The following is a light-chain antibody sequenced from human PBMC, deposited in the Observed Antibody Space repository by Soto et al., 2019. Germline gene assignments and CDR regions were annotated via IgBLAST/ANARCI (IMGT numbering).Light chain of an antibody. Sequence: DIVMTQSPDSLAVSLGERATINCKSSQNVLYSSNNKDYFAWYQQKPGQPPKLLIYWASTRGSGVPDRFSGSGSGTDFTLPISSLQDEDVAVYYCQQYYRLPYTFGQGTKLEIK. CDR1: QNVLYSSNNKDY. J-gene: IGKJ2*01. CDR3: QQYYRLPYT. CDR2: WAS. V-gene: IGKV4-1*01.